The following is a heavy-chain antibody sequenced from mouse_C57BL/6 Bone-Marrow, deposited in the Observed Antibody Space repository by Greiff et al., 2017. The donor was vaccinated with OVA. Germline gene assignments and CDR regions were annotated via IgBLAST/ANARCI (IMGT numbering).Heavy chain of an antibody. V-gene: IGHV1-64*01. CDR1: GYTFTSYW. J-gene: IGHJ4*01. D-gene: IGHD2-2*01. Sequence: VQLQQPGAELVKPGASVKLSCKASGYTFTSYWMHWVKQRPGQGLEWIGMIHPNSGSTNYNEKVKSKATLTVDKSSSTAYMQLSSLTSDDSAVYYCAFPGFPYAMDYWGRGTSVTVSS. CDR2: IHPNSGST. CDR3: AFPGFPYAMDY.